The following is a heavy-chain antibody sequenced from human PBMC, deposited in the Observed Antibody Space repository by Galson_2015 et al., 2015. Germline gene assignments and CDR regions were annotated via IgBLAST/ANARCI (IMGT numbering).Heavy chain of an antibody. J-gene: IGHJ3*02. V-gene: IGHV3-48*02. CDR2: ISSSYSTI. CDR3: AREAFVQWLVGTDVLDI. CDR1: GFTLSSYN. Sequence: SLRLSCAASGFTLSSYNMNWVRQAPGKGLEWVAHISSSYSTIYYADSVRGRFTISRDNAKNSLYLQMNSLTDEDTAVCYCAREAFVQWLVGTDVLDIWGQGTMVTVSS. D-gene: IGHD6-19*01.